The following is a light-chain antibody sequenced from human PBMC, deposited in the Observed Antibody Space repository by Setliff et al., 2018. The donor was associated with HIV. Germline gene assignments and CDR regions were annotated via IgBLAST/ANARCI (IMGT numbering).Light chain of an antibody. J-gene: IGLJ2*01. CDR2: EVS. CDR1: SSDIDSYNR. Sequence: QSVLTQPPSVSGSPGQSVTISCTGTSSDIDSYNRVSWYHQPPGATPKLIIYEVSNRPSGVPDRFSGSKSGNTASLTISGLQAEDEADYYCSSYTSSSTVFGGGTKVPVL. V-gene: IGLV2-18*02. CDR3: SSYTSSSTV.